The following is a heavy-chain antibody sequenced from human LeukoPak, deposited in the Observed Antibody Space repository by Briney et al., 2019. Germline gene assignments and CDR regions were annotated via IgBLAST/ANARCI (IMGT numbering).Heavy chain of an antibody. V-gene: IGHV3-15*07. CDR2: IASKTDGGAT. Sequence: GGSLRLSCLASGLTVTNAWMNWVRQAPGEGLDWVGRIASKTDGGATDYAAPVKGGFTISRDDSKNTLNLQMNSLKTEDTAVYYCTTGIRGDWGQGTLVTVSS. J-gene: IGHJ4*02. CDR3: TTGIRGD. D-gene: IGHD3-10*01. CDR1: GLTVTNAW.